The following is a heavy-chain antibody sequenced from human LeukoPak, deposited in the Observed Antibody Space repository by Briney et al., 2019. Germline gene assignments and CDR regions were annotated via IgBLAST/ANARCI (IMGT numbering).Heavy chain of an antibody. V-gene: IGHV3-30*04. CDR3: ASLSTPIAAAGKNWFDP. Sequence: GGSLRLSCAASGFTFSSYAMHWVRQAPGEGLEWVAVISYDGSNKYYADSVKGRFTISRDNSKNTLYLQMNSLRAEDTAVYYCASLSTPIAAAGKNWFDPWGQGTLVTVSS. D-gene: IGHD6-13*01. CDR1: GFTFSSYA. CDR2: ISYDGSNK. J-gene: IGHJ5*02.